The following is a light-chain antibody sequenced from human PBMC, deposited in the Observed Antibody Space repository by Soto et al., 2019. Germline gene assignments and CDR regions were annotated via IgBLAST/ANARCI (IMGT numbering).Light chain of an antibody. CDR2: GAS. J-gene: IGKJ4*01. CDR1: QSVSSSY. V-gene: IGKV3-20*01. Sequence: EIVLTQSPGTLSLSPGERATLSCRASQSVSSSYLAWYQQKPGQAPRLLIYGASSRATGIPDRFSGSGSGTDFTLTISRLEPDDFATYYCQQYNSYPTFGGGTKVEIK. CDR3: QQYNSYPT.